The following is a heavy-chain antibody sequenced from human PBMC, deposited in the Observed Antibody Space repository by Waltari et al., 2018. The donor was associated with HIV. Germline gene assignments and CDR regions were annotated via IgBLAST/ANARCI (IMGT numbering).Heavy chain of an antibody. CDR2: INHSGST. D-gene: IGHD3-16*02. CDR1: GGSFSGYY. Sequence: QVQLQQWGAGLLKPSETLSLTCAVYGGSFSGYYCSWIRQPPGTGLEWIGEINHSGSTNYNPSLKSRVTISVDTSKNQFSLKLSSVTAADTAVYYCASLMITFGGVIDPGAFDIWGQGTMVTVSS. V-gene: IGHV4-34*01. CDR3: ASLMITFGGVIDPGAFDI. J-gene: IGHJ3*02.